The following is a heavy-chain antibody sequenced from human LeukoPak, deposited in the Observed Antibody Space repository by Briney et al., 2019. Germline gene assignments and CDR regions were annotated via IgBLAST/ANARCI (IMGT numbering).Heavy chain of an antibody. CDR2: IYYSGST. Sequence: PSETLSLTCTVSGGSISSYYWSWIRQPPGKGLEWIGYIYYSGSTNYNPSLKSRVTISVDTSKNQVSLKLSSVTAADTAVYYCARGVVWGSYRHFDYWGQGTLITVSS. D-gene: IGHD3-16*02. CDR3: ARGVVWGSYRHFDY. J-gene: IGHJ4*02. CDR1: GGSISSYY. V-gene: IGHV4-59*01.